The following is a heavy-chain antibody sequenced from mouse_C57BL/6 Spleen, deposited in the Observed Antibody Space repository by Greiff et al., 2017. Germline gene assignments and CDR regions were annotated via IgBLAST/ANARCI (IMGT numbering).Heavy chain of an antibody. CDR1: GYAFSSYW. J-gene: IGHJ2*01. CDR2: IYPGDGDT. Sequence: QVHVKQSGAELVKPGASVKISCKASGYAFSSYWMNWVKQRPGKGLEWIGQIYPGDGDTNYNGKFKGKATLTADKSSSTAYMQLSSLTSEDSAVYFCARGGYSNYYFDYWGQGTTLTVSS. CDR3: ARGGYSNYYFDY. D-gene: IGHD2-5*01. V-gene: IGHV1-80*01.